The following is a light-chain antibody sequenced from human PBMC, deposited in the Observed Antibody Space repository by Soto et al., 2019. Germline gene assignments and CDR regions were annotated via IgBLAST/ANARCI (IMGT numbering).Light chain of an antibody. V-gene: IGKV1-39*01. CDR3: QQTFSTPIT. J-gene: IGKJ5*01. Sequence: DIQMTQFPSSLSASVGDRVTITCRASQTISTCLNWYQQKPGTAPKLLIYAASNLESGVPSRFSGSGSGTYFTLTISSLQPEDFATYYCQQTFSTPITFGQGTRLE. CDR2: AAS. CDR1: QTISTC.